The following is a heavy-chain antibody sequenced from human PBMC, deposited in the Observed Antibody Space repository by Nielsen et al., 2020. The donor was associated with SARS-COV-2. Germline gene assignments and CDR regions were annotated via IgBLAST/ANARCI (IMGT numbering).Heavy chain of an antibody. CDR2: ISYDGTE. D-gene: IGHD3-9*01. V-gene: IGHV3-30*04. CDR1: GFTFSNHA. CDR3: ARIFQFSTHAYYYYYMDV. J-gene: IGHJ6*03. Sequence: GESLKISCAASGFTFSNHAMHWVRQAPGKGLDWMTIISYDGTEHYADSVKGRFTISRDNSKNTLYLQMNSLRAEDTAVYYCARIFQFSTHAYYYYYMDVWGKGTTVTVSS.